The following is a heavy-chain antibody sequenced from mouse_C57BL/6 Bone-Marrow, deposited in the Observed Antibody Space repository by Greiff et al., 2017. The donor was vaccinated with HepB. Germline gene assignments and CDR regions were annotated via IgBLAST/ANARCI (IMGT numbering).Heavy chain of an antibody. CDR2: IWTGGGT. D-gene: IGHD2-1*01. J-gene: IGHJ3*01. V-gene: IGHV2-9-1*01. CDR3: ARIIYYGNSFAY. CDR1: GFSLTSYA. Sequence: VKVVESGPGLVAPSQSLSITCTVSGFSLTSYAISWVRQPPGKGLEWIGVIWTGGGTNYNSALKSRLSISKDNSKSQVFLKMNSLQTDDTARYYCARIIYYGNSFAYWGQGTLVTVSA.